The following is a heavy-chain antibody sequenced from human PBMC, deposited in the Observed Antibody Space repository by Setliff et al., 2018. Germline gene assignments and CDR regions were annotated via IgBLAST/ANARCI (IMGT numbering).Heavy chain of an antibody. J-gene: IGHJ4*02. D-gene: IGHD6-6*01. CDR3: ARGRNVASRLLDS. CDR1: GGTFTYYY. V-gene: IGHV4-34*01. Sequence: PSETLSLTCAASGGTFTYYYWTWIRQSPAKGLEWIGEITHTGTTGSTKYNPSLKSRVTMSIDTSKNQFSLVVTSVTAADTAVYYCARGRNVASRLLDSWGQGTLVTVSS. CDR2: ITHTGTTGST.